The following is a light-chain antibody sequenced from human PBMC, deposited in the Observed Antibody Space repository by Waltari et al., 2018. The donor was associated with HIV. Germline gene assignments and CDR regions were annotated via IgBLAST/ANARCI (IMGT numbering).Light chain of an antibody. J-gene: IGLJ1*01. V-gene: IGLV3-19*01. Sequence: SSELTQDPAVSVALGQTVTITCQGDSLRSYYASWYQKKAGRAPLLVISGKNNRPPGIPDRFSGSSSGNTSSLTITGTQADDESDYYCNSRDSSGYSYVFGSGTKVTIL. CDR2: GKN. CDR3: NSRDSSGYSYV. CDR1: SLRSYY.